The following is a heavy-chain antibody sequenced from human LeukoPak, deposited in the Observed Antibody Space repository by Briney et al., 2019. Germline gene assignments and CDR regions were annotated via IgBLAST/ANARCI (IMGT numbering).Heavy chain of an antibody. D-gene: IGHD2-2*01. CDR1: GFTFSSYA. V-gene: IGHV3-30*01. CDR2: ISYDGSNK. J-gene: IGHJ6*03. CDR3: ARGGNCSSTSCYPYYYYTDV. Sequence: GGSLRLSCAASGFTFSSYAMHWVRQAPGKGLEWVAVISYDGSNKYYADSVKGRFTISRDNSKNTLYLQMNSLRAEDTAVYYCARGGNCSSTSCYPYYYYTDVWGKGTTVTVSS.